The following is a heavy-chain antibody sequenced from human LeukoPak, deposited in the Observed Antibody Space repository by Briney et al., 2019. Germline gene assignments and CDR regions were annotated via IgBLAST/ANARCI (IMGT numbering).Heavy chain of an antibody. CDR1: GYTFTGYY. CDR2: INPNSGGT. Sequence: GASVKVSCKASGYTFTGYYMHWVRQAPGQGLEWMGWINPNSGGTNYAQKFQGRVTMTRDTSISTAYMELSRLRSDDTAVYYCARDPHSLEWLGSGGYWGQGTLVTVSS. J-gene: IGHJ4*02. CDR3: ARDPHSLEWLGSGGY. D-gene: IGHD3-3*01. V-gene: IGHV1-2*02.